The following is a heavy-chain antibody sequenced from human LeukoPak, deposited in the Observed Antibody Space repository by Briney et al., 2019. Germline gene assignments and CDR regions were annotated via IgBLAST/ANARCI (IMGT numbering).Heavy chain of an antibody. D-gene: IGHD6-25*01. Sequence: SETLSLTCTVSGGSVSDSYWNWIRQPPGKGLEWVGCIYYSGTTNYNPSLKSRVTISVDTSKNQFSLKLSSVTAADTAVYYCARQAAAGYYDYFDYWGQGTLVTVSS. CDR3: ARQAAAGYYDYFDY. V-gene: IGHV4-59*08. CDR2: IYYSGTT. CDR1: GGSVSDSY. J-gene: IGHJ4*02.